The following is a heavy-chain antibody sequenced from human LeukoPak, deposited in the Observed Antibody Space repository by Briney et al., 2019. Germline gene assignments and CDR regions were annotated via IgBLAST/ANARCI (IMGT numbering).Heavy chain of an antibody. Sequence: SETLSLTCTVSGGSISTYYWSWLRQPPGKGLEWIGYIYNSGRTNYNPSLESRVTISVDTSKNQFSLKLNSVTAADTAVYYRVRERNCSGASCLDGFDIWGQGTMVTVSS. CDR1: GGSISTYY. J-gene: IGHJ3*02. CDR3: VRERNCSGASCLDGFDI. V-gene: IGHV4-59*01. D-gene: IGHD2-15*01. CDR2: IYNSGRT.